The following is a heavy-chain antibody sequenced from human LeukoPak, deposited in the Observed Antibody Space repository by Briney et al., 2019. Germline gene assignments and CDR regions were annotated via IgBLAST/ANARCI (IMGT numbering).Heavy chain of an antibody. D-gene: IGHD3-9*01. V-gene: IGHV4-59*01. CDR1: GGSISSYY. Sequence: SETLSLTCTVSGGSISSYYWSWIRQPPGKGLEWIGYIYYSGSTNYNPSLKSRVTISVDTSKNQFSLKLSSVTAADTAVYYCARGVPRRELRYFDWLLPPYWYFDLWGRGTLVTVSS. J-gene: IGHJ2*01. CDR2: IYYSGST. CDR3: ARGVPRRELRYFDWLLPPYWYFDL.